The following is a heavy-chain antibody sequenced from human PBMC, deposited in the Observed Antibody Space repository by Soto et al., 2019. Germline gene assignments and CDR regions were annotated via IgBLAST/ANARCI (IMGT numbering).Heavy chain of an antibody. CDR3: ARQIFGVVKTGMDV. CDR2: IYPGDSDT. Sequence: GPSLNLSCTGCGFSFTIYCFGCVHRMNGKGLEWMGIIYPGDSDTRYSPSFQGQVTISADKSISTAYLQWSSLKASDTAMYYCARQIFGVVKTGMDVWGQGTTVPV. J-gene: IGHJ6*02. CDR1: GFSFTIYC. D-gene: IGHD3-3*01. V-gene: IGHV5-51*07.